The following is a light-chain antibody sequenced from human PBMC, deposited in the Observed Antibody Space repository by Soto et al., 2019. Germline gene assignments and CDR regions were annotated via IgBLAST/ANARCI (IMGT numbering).Light chain of an antibody. J-gene: IGKJ3*01. CDR1: QSISSW. CDR2: KAS. V-gene: IGKV1-5*03. CDR3: QQSFT. Sequence: DIQMTQSPSTLSASVGDRVTITCRASQSISSWLAWYQQKPGKAPKLLIYKASSLESGVPSRFSGSGSGPEFTLTLSSLQPDDFATYYCQQSFTFGPGTKVDIK.